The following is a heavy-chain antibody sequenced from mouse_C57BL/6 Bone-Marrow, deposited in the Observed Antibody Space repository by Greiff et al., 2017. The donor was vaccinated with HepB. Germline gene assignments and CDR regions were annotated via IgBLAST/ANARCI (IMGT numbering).Heavy chain of an antibody. CDR1: GFTFSSYA. CDR3: TRDITTVVDYYAMDY. V-gene: IGHV5-9-1*02. J-gene: IGHJ4*01. CDR2: ISSGGDYI. Sequence: EVMLVESGEGLVKPGGSLKLSCAASGFTFSSYAMSWVRQTPEKRLEWVAYISSGGDYIYYADTVKGRFTISRDNARNTLYLQMSSLKSEDTAMYYCTRDITTVVDYYAMDYWGQGTSVTVSS. D-gene: IGHD1-1*01.